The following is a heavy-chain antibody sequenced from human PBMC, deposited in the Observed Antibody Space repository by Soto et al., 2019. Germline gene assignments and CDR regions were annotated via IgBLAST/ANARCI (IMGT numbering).Heavy chain of an antibody. CDR3: AKSSSIRSTNAEYFQH. Sequence: GGSLRLSCAASGFTFSSYAMSWVRQAPGKGLEWVSAISGSGGSTYYADSVKGRFTISRDNSKNTLYLQMNSLRAEDTAVYYCAKSSSIRSTNAEYFQHWGQGTLVTVSS. D-gene: IGHD2-21*01. CDR2: ISGSGGST. V-gene: IGHV3-23*01. CDR1: GFTFSSYA. J-gene: IGHJ1*01.